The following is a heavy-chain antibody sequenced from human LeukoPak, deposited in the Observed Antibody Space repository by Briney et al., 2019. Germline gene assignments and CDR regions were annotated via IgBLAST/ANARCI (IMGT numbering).Heavy chain of an antibody. CDR1: GGTFSSYA. D-gene: IGHD5-18*01. CDR3: AADSGYSYGLFDY. Sequence: SVKVSCKASGGTFSSYAISWVRQAPGQGLEWMGGIIPIFGTANYAQKFQGRVTITADKSTSTAYMKLSSLRSEDTAVYYCAADSGYSYGLFDYWGQGTLVTVSS. CDR2: IIPIFGTA. J-gene: IGHJ4*02. V-gene: IGHV1-69*06.